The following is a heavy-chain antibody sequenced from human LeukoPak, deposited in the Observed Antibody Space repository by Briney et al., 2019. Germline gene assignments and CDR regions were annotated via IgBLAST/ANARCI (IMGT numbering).Heavy chain of an antibody. J-gene: IGHJ3*02. Sequence: GGSLRLSCAASGFTFSSYSMNWVRQAPGKGLGWVSSISSSSSYIYYADSVKGRFTISRDNVKNSLYLQMNSLRAEDTAVYYCARVADDYGESDAFDIWGQGTMVTVSS. D-gene: IGHD4-17*01. CDR2: ISSSSSYI. CDR3: ARVADDYGESDAFDI. CDR1: GFTFSSYS. V-gene: IGHV3-21*01.